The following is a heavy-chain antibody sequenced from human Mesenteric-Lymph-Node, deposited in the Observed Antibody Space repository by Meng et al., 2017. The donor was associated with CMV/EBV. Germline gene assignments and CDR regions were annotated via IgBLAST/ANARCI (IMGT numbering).Heavy chain of an antibody. CDR2: ISSSSSYI. J-gene: IGHJ4*02. Sequence: GGSLRLSCAASGFIFDDYAMSWVRQAPGKGLEWVSSISSSSSYIYYADSVKGRFTISRDNAKNSLYLQMNSLRAEDTAVYYCARDRISGSSTSCYDYWGQGTLVTVSS. D-gene: IGHD2-2*01. CDR3: ARDRISGSSTSCYDY. CDR1: GFIFDDYA. V-gene: IGHV3-21*01.